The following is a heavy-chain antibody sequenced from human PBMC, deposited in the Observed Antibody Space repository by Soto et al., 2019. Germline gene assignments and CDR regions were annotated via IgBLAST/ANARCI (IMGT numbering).Heavy chain of an antibody. J-gene: IGHJ4*02. V-gene: IGHV3-23*01. CDR3: ATMNGYFEY. Sequence: GGSLRLSCAASGFTFSSYAMSWVRQAPGKGLEWVSAISGSGGSTYYADSVKGRFTISRDNSKKTHYLQMTSLRAEDTAMYYCATMNGYFEYWGQGIPVTVSS. D-gene: IGHD3-22*01. CDR1: GFTFSSYA. CDR2: ISGSGGST.